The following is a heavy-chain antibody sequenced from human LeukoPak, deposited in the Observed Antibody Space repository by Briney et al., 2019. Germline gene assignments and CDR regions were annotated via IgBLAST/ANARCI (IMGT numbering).Heavy chain of an antibody. CDR3: AQLPDYDFWSGYTPRVDY. Sequence: SETLSLTCAVYGGSFSGYYWSWIRQPPGKGLEWIGEINHSGSTNYNPSLKSRVTISVDTSKNQFSLKLSSVTAADTAVYYCAQLPDYDFWSGYTPRVDYWGQGTLVTVSS. CDR2: INHSGST. J-gene: IGHJ4*02. CDR1: GGSFSGYY. V-gene: IGHV4-34*01. D-gene: IGHD3-3*01.